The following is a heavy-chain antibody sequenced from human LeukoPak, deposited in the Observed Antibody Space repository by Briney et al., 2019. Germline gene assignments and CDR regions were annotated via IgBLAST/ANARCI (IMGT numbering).Heavy chain of an antibody. V-gene: IGHV3-48*04. D-gene: IGHD1-14*01. CDR2: ISSSGSAR. Sequence: GGSLRLSCAASRFTFSTYTMNWVRQAPGKGLEWVSYISSSGSARYYAESVRGRFTISRDNAKNSLYLQMNSLRAEDAAVYYCARCDTRIGSGFQCYAFDIWGQGTMVTVSS. CDR1: RFTFSTYT. J-gene: IGHJ3*02. CDR3: ARCDTRIGSGFQCYAFDI.